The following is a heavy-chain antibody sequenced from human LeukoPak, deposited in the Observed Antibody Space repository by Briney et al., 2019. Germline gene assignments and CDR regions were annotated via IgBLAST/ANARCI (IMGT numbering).Heavy chain of an antibody. D-gene: IGHD1-26*01. J-gene: IGHJ5*02. CDR3: ARVVGATTEWFDP. Sequence: ASVKVSCKASGGTFSSYAISWVRQAPGQGLEWMGGIIPIFGTANYAQKFQGRVTITADESTSTAYMELSSLRSEDTAVYYCARVVGATTEWFDPWGQGTLVTVSS. CDR2: IIPIFGTA. CDR1: GGTFSSYA. V-gene: IGHV1-69*13.